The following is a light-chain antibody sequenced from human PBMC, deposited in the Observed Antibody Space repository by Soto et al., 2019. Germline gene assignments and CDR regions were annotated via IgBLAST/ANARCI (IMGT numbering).Light chain of an antibody. CDR3: HHYDEWPLT. CDR1: QSVSNN. J-gene: IGKJ4*01. CDR2: FAS. Sequence: EIVMTQSPATLSVSPGERATLSCRASQSVSNNLAWYQEKPGQAPRLLIYFASTRATGIPARFSGSGSGTQFTLTITSLQSEDVAVYYCHHYDEWPLTFGGGTKVETK. V-gene: IGKV3-15*01.